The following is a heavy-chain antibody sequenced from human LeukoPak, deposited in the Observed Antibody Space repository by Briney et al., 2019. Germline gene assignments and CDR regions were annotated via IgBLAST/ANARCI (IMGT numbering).Heavy chain of an antibody. Sequence: ASVKVSCKASGYTFTSYGISWVRQAPGQGLEWMGWISAYNGNTNYAQKLQGRVTMTTDTSTSTAYMELRSLRSDDTAVYYCARDRYGSGSYYKPFDYWGQGTLVTVSS. D-gene: IGHD3-10*01. CDR2: ISAYNGNT. CDR3: ARDRYGSGSYYKPFDY. J-gene: IGHJ4*02. V-gene: IGHV1-18*01. CDR1: GYTFTSYG.